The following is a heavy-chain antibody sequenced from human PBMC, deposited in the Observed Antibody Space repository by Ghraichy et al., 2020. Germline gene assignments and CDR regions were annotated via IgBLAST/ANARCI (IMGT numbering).Heavy chain of an antibody. V-gene: IGHV3-11*05. D-gene: IGHD3-22*01. CDR2: ISGNSAST. J-gene: IGHJ4*02. Sequence: GESLNISCAASGFIFSDYYMSWIRRAPGKGLEWISYISGNSASTNYADSVKGRFTISRDNAKNSLYLQMSGLRAEDTAVYFCARDTTSGYYSQYWGQGALVTVSS. CDR3: ARDTTSGYYSQY. CDR1: GFIFSDYY.